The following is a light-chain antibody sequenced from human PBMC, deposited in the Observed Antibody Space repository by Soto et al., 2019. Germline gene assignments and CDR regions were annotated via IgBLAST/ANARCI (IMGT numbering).Light chain of an antibody. V-gene: IGKV3-15*01. CDR2: GAS. Sequence: ETVMTQSPSTLSVSPWERSTLSFRAIQSVSNNYLAWYQQKPGQAPRLLIYGASTRATGVPARFSGGGSGTEFTLTISGLQSEDSAVYYCQQYNIWPRWTFGQGTKVDIK. CDR3: QQYNIWPRWT. J-gene: IGKJ1*01. CDR1: QSVSNN.